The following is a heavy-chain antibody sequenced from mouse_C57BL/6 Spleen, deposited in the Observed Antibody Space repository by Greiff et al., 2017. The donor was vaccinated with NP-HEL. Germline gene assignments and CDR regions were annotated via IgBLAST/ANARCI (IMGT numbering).Heavy chain of an antibody. J-gene: IGHJ2*01. CDR1: GYTFTSYW. V-gene: IGHV1-69*01. D-gene: IGHD3-2*02. CDR2: IDPSDSYT. Sequence: VQLQQPGAELVMPGASVKLSCKASGYTFTSYWMHWVKQRPGQGLEWIGEIDPSDSYTNYNQKFKGKSTLTVDKSSSTAYMQLSSLTSEDSAVYYCARVEASSGSLDYWGQGTTLTVSS. CDR3: ARVEASSGSLDY.